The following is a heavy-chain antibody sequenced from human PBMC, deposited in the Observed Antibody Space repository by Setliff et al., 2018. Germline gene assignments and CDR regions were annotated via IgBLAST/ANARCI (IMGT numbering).Heavy chain of an antibody. V-gene: IGHV3-15*07. CDR1: GFTFSKAW. D-gene: IGHD6-19*01. CDR2: VKSNTDGGAI. J-gene: IGHJ4*02. Sequence: GGSLRLSCAVSGFTFSKAWMHWVRQAPGKGLEWVGRVKSNTDGGAIDYAAPVKGRFTISRDDSKNTVFLQMNSLKTEDTAVYYCATKAVAGTGGQGTLVTVSS. CDR3: ATKAVAGT.